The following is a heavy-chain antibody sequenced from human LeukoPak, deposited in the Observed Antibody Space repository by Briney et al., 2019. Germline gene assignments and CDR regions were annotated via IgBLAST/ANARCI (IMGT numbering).Heavy chain of an antibody. Sequence: GGSLRLSCAASGFTFSSYSMNWVRQAPGKGLEWVSSISSSSSYIYYADSVKGRFTISKDNAKNSLYLQMNSLTAEDAAVYYCARAGSTGTVDYWGQGTLVTVSS. CDR2: ISSSSSYI. CDR3: ARAGSTGTVDY. V-gene: IGHV3-21*01. CDR1: GFTFSSYS. J-gene: IGHJ4*02. D-gene: IGHD1-1*01.